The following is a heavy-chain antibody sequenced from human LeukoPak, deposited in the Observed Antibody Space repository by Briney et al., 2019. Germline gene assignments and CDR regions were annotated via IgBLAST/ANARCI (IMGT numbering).Heavy chain of an antibody. V-gene: IGHV1-2*06. CDR1: GYTFTGYS. Sequence: GASVKVSCKASGYTFTGYSMHWVRQAPGQGLEWLGQINPNSGGTNYAQNFQGRVTMTRDTSVSTAYMELGRLRSDDTAVYYCARMFGPDAGFDYWGQGTLVPVSS. J-gene: IGHJ4*02. CDR2: INPNSGGT. CDR3: ARMFGPDAGFDY. D-gene: IGHD3-16*01.